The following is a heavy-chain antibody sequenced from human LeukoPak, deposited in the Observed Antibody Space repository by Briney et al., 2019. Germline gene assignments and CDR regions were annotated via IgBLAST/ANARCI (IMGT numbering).Heavy chain of an antibody. CDR2: IIPIFGTA. CDR3: ARGSYGDYYFDY. D-gene: IGHD4-17*01. Sequence: SVKVSCKASGGTFSSYAISWVRQAPGQGLEWVGRIIPIFGTANYAQKFQGRVTITTDESTSTAYMELSSLRSEDTAVYYCARGSYGDYYFDYWGQGTLVTVSS. CDR1: GGTFSSYA. J-gene: IGHJ4*02. V-gene: IGHV1-69*05.